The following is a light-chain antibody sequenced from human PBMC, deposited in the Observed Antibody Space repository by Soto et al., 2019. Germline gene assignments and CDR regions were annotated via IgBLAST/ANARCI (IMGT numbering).Light chain of an antibody. CDR1: QGIASY. V-gene: IGKV1-9*01. Sequence: QLTQSPSSLSASVGDRVTITCRASQGIASYLAWYQKKPGQAPNLLIYAASTLQSGVPSRFSGSGSGTDFTLTIRSQQPEDFATYYCQQLNSYPLTFGGGTKVEI. CDR2: AAS. CDR3: QQLNSYPLT. J-gene: IGKJ4*01.